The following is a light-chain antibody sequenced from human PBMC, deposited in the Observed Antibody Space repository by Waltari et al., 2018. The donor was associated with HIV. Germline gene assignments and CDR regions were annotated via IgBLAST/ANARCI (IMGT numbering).Light chain of an antibody. J-gene: IGLJ2*01. CDR1: SGHSSYA. Sequence: QLVLTQSPSASASLGASVKLTCTLSSGHSSYAIAWHQQQPEKGPRYLMKLNSDGSHSKGDGIPDRFSGPSSGAERYLTISSLQSDDEADYYCQTWGTGMVFGGGTKLTVL. V-gene: IGLV4-69*01. CDR3: QTWGTGMV. CDR2: LNSDGSH.